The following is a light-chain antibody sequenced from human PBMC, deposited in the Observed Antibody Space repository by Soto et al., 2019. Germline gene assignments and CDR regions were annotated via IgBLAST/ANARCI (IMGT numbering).Light chain of an antibody. Sequence: QSVLTQPPSASGTPGQRVTISCSGSISNVGSNNVNWYQQLPGTAPKLLIYGDDQRPSGVPARFSGSKSGTSAALAISGLQSGDEGDYLCAAWDNSMSGNYVFGTGTKVTV. CDR1: ISNVGSNN. CDR3: AAWDNSMSGNYV. CDR2: GDD. V-gene: IGLV1-44*01. J-gene: IGLJ1*01.